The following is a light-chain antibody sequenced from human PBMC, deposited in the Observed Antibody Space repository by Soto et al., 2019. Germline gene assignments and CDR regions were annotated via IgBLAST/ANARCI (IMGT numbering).Light chain of an antibody. CDR2: AAS. CDR1: QGISSY. Sequence: IQLTQSPSSLSASVGDRVTITCRASQGISSYLAWYQQKPGKAPKLLIYAASTLQSGVPSRFSGSGSGTDFTLTISSLQPEDFATYYCQQLNSYLWTFGQVTKVEIK. CDR3: QQLNSYLWT. J-gene: IGKJ1*01. V-gene: IGKV1-9*01.